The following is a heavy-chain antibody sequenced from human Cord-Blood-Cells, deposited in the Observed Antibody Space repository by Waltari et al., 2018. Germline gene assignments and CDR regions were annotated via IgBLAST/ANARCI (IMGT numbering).Heavy chain of an antibody. CDR1: GGSFSGYY. Sequence: QVQLQQWGAGLLKPSETLSLTCAVYGGSFSGYYWSWIRQPPGKGLEWIGEINHSGSTNYNPSLKSRVTISVDTSKNQFSLKLSSVTAADTAVYYCARGSSLGRGHTPNWYFDLWGRGTLVTVSS. CDR3: ARGSSLGRGHTPNWYFDL. D-gene: IGHD7-27*01. J-gene: IGHJ2*01. V-gene: IGHV4-34*01. CDR2: INHSGST.